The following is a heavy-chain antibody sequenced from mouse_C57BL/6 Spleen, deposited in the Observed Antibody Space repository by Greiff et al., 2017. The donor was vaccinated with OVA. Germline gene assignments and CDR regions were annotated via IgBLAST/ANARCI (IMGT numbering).Heavy chain of an antibody. CDR1: GYSLTSYG. D-gene: IGHD2-12*01. CDR3: ASLGSDDGYALDY. J-gene: IGHJ4*01. Sequence: VQLVQSGPGLVQPSQRLSITCTASGYSLTSYGVHWVRQSPGKGLEWLGVIWSGGSTANNAAFISRLSICKENSTCQVAFKMNSLQADDTAIYYCASLGSDDGYALDYWGQGTSVTVSS. V-gene: IGHV2-2*01. CDR2: IWSGGST.